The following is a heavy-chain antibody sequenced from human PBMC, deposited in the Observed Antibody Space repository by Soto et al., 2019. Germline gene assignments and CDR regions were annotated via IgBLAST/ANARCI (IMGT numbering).Heavy chain of an antibody. CDR3: MSSTSEIAVAGTGYFQH. V-gene: IGHV4-34*01. J-gene: IGHJ1*01. CDR2: INHSGST. Sequence: SETLSLTCAVYGGSFSGYYWSWIRQPPGKGLEWIGEINHSGSTNYNPSLKSRVTISVDTSKNQFSLKLSSVTAADTAVYYCMSSTSEIAVAGTGYFQHWGQGTLVTVSS. CDR1: GGSFSGYY. D-gene: IGHD6-19*01.